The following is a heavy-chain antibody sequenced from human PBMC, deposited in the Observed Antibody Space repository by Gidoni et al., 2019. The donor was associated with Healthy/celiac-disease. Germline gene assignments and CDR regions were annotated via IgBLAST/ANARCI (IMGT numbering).Heavy chain of an antibody. V-gene: IGHV3-48*04. D-gene: IGHD3-10*01. CDR3: ARYGVEGITMVRGVTPNLFDY. Sequence: EVQLVESGGGLVQPGGSLRLSCAASGFTFSSYSMNWVRQAPGKGLEWVSYISSSSRTIYYADSVKGRFTISRDNAKNSLYLQMNSLRAEDTAVYYCARYGVEGITMVRGVTPNLFDYWGQGTLVTVSS. CDR1: GFTFSSYS. J-gene: IGHJ4*02. CDR2: ISSSSRTI.